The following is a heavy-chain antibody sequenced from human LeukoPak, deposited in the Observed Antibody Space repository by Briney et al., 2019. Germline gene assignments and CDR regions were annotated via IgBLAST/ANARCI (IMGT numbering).Heavy chain of an antibody. CDR2: IREDGGHK. Sequence: GGSLRLSCAASGFTFSSYWMSWVRQAPGKGLEWVANIREDGGHKNYVDSVKGRFTISRDNAKNSLFLQMDSLRVDDTAVYYCAREGTYGSGSYYIKGHGCWFDPWGQGTLVTVSS. CDR1: GFTFSSYW. D-gene: IGHD3-10*01. V-gene: IGHV3-7*03. J-gene: IGHJ5*02. CDR3: AREGTYGSGSYYIKGHGCWFDP.